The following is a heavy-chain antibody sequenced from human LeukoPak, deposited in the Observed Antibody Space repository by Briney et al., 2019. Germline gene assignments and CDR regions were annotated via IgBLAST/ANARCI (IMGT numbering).Heavy chain of an antibody. J-gene: IGHJ4*02. V-gene: IGHV1-18*01. CDR1: GYTFTSYG. CDR2: ISAYNGNT. CDR3: ARHDSYYYVSGTLDY. Sequence: ASVKLSCKASGYTFTSYGISWVRQAPGQGLEWMGWISAYNGNTYYAQTFQGRVTMTTDTSTSTAYMELKSLRSDDTAFYYCARHDSYYYVSGTLDYWGQRVIVSVSS. D-gene: IGHD3-10*01.